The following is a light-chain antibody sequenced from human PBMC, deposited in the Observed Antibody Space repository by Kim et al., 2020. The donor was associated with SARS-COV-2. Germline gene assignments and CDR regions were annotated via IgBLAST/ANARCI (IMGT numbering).Light chain of an antibody. CDR2: QDI. V-gene: IGLV3-1*01. CDR3: QAWDSGTAVV. Sequence: VSHGQTASITCSGDELGDKYVFWYQQKPGQSPVLVIYQDIKRPSGIPERFSASNFGNTATLTISGTQATDEADYYCQAWDSGTAVVFGEGTQLTVL. CDR1: ELGDKY. J-gene: IGLJ2*01.